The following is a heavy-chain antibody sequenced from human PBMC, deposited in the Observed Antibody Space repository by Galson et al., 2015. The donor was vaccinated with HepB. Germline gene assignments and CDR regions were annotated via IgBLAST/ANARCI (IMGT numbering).Heavy chain of an antibody. D-gene: IGHD1-7*01. V-gene: IGHV1-3*04. CDR1: GYLFTSYT. J-gene: IGHJ4*02. Sequence: SVKVSCKASGYLFTSYTIHWVRQAPGQGLEWMGWINTVTGHTKYSETLQGRVTLSRDKSATTAYMELSDLRFEDTAVYYCARPSRGYNWNYNFWGQGTQITVSS. CDR3: ARPSRGYNWNYNF. CDR2: INTVTGHT.